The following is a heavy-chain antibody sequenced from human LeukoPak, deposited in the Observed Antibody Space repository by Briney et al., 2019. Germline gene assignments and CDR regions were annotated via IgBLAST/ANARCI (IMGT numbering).Heavy chain of an antibody. Sequence: GGSLRLSCAASGFTFSNYGMHWVRQAPGKGLEWVAVMSYDGRHEHYADSVKGRFTISKDNSKNALFLQMNSLRAEDTAVYYCAKEPGVAAAGKAHFEYWGQGTLVTVSS. CDR2: MSYDGRHE. D-gene: IGHD6-13*01. CDR3: AKEPGVAAAGKAHFEY. J-gene: IGHJ4*02. CDR1: GFTFSNYG. V-gene: IGHV3-30*18.